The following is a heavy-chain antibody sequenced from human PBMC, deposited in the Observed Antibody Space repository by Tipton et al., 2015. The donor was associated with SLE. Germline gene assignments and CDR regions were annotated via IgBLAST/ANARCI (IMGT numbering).Heavy chain of an antibody. D-gene: IGHD5-12*01. CDR1: GYDFFGYW. V-gene: IGHV5-51*03. Sequence: VQLVQSGVEVKRSGESLKISCKGSGYDFFGYWIAWVRQMPGEGLEWLGLIYPDNSGTRYSPSFQGQVTISADKSINTAYLQWNNLKASDTATYYCASYMGETLAKNWFDPWGQGTLVTVSS. CDR2: IYPDNSGT. CDR3: ASYMGETLAKNWFDP. J-gene: IGHJ5*02.